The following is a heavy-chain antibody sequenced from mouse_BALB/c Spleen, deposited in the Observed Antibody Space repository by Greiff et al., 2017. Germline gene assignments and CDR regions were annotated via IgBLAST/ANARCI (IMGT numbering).Heavy chain of an antibody. V-gene: IGHV1-15*01. CDR1: GYTFTDYE. CDR2: IDPETGGT. D-gene: IGHD2-4*01. Sequence: VQLQQSGAELVRPGASVTLSCKASGYTFTDYEMHWVKQTPVHGLEWIGAIDPETGGTAYNQKFKGKATLTADKSSSTAYMELRSLTSEDSAVYYCTSMITGFAYWGQGTLVTVSA. CDR3: TSMITGFAY. J-gene: IGHJ3*01.